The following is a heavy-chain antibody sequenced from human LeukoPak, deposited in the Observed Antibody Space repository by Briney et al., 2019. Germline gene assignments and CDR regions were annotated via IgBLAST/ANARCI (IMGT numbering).Heavy chain of an antibody. D-gene: IGHD3-22*01. CDR3: ARQRSTAYYDSSGLPYDAFDI. J-gene: IGHJ3*02. CDR2: IYPGDSDT. V-gene: IGHV5-51*01. CDR1: GYSFTSYW. Sequence: GASLKISCQGSGYSFTSYWIGWVRQLPGKGLEWMGIIYPGDSDTRYSPSFQGQVSISADKSISTAYLQWSSLKASDTAMYYCARQRSTAYYDSSGLPYDAFDIWGQGTMVTVSS.